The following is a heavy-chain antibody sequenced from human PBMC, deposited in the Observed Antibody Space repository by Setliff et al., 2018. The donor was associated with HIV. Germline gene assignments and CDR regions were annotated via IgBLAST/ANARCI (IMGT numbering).Heavy chain of an antibody. V-gene: IGHV7-4-1*02. D-gene: IGHD4-17*01. Sequence: ASVKVSCKASGYGFTSYAMNWVRQAPGQGLEWMGWVNTNTGNPTYAQGFTGRFVFSLDTFVNTAYLQIISLKAEDTAVYYCVRDATYYGDYTDQFEYWGQGALVTVSS. CDR1: GYGFTSYA. J-gene: IGHJ4*02. CDR2: VNTNTGNP. CDR3: VRDATYYGDYTDQFEY.